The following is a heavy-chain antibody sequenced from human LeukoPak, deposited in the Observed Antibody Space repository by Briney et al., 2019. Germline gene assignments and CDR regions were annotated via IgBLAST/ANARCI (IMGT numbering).Heavy chain of an antibody. D-gene: IGHD5-18*01. CDR3: AKTTGGYSYGYFDY. J-gene: IGHJ4*02. CDR2: ISGGGGST. CDR1: AFTFSSCA. Sequence: GGSLRLSCAASAFTFSSCAMSWVRQAPGKGLEWVSAISGGGGSTYYADSVKGRFTISRDNSKNTLYLQMNSLRAEDTAVYYCAKTTGGYSYGYFDYWGQGTLVTVSS. V-gene: IGHV3-23*01.